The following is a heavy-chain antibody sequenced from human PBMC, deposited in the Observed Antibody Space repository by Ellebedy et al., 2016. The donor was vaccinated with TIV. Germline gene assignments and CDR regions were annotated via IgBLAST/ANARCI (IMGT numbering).Heavy chain of an antibody. V-gene: IGHV1-3*01. CDR1: GYTFTSYA. J-gene: IGHJ4*02. Sequence: AASVKVSCKASGYTFTSYAMHWVRQAPGQRLEWMGWINAGNGNTKYSQKFQGRVTITRDTSASTAYMELSSLRSEDAAVFYCARARGVIAENFDFWGQGTLVTVSS. D-gene: IGHD3-10*01. CDR2: INAGNGNT. CDR3: ARARGVIAENFDF.